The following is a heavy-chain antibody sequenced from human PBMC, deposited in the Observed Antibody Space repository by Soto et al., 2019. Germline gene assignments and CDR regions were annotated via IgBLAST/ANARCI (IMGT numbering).Heavy chain of an antibody. Sequence: QVQLVESGGGVVQPGGSLRLSCAASGFTFSHFGMHWVRQAPGKGLEWVADITKNVRNKHYADSVKGRLAIYRDNSKRTLELQMDSLRVEDTAMYYCGRCNGYECHAPCAPWCQGTLVTVSS. CDR1: GFTFSHFG. V-gene: IGHV3-30*03. D-gene: IGHD3-3*01. CDR3: GRCNGYECHAPCAP. J-gene: IGHJ5*02. CDR2: ITKNVRNK.